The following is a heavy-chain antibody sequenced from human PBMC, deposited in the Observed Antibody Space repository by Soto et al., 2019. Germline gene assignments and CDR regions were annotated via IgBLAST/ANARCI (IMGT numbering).Heavy chain of an antibody. J-gene: IGHJ4*02. CDR2: INHLETT. V-gene: IGHV4-30-2*01. D-gene: IGHD3-10*01. CDR1: GASITYGAYS. CDR3: ARGGGFDSFDY. Sequence: QLQLHMSGSGLVKPSQTLSLTCTVSGASITYGAYSWSWIRQTPGKGLEWIGYINHLETTFYNPSFDSRLTLSRDRTKNQCSLNLKSMSAADRAVYFCARGGGFDSFDYWGQGILVTVSS.